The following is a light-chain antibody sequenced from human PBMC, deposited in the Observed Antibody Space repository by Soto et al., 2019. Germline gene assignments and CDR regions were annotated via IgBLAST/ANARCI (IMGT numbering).Light chain of an antibody. Sequence: EIVLTQSPDTLSVSPGERATLSCRASQTVGSNLAWYQQKPGQAPRLLIYGASTRASDTPARFSGSGSVTELALTISSLQYEDFAVYYCQQYNNWQITFGQGTRVEIK. CDR3: QQYNNWQIT. CDR2: GAS. V-gene: IGKV3D-15*01. CDR1: QTVGSN. J-gene: IGKJ5*01.